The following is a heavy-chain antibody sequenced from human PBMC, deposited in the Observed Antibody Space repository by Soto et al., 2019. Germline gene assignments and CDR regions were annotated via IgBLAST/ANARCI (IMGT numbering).Heavy chain of an antibody. CDR1: GGSFSRYY. D-gene: IGHD3-16*02. Sequence: PSETLSLTCAVYGGSFSRYYWSWIRQPPGKGLEWIGEINHSGSTNYNPSLKSRVTISVDTSKNQFSLKLSSVTAADTAVYYCARGTEGSLGELSFIDYWGQGTLVNVSS. CDR3: ARGTEGSLGELSFIDY. CDR2: INHSGST. V-gene: IGHV4-34*01. J-gene: IGHJ4*02.